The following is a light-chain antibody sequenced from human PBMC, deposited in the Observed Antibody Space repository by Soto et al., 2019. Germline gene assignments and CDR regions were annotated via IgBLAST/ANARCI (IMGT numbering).Light chain of an antibody. Sequence: VLTQSPGTLSLSPGERATLSCRASQPITSRYLAWYQHQPGQAPRLLIYRTFARAPGIPDRFSGGGSGTDFTLTISRREREDFAVYYCQQYDTSPPTVGQGTRLEIK. V-gene: IGKV3-20*01. CDR2: RTF. J-gene: IGKJ5*01. CDR1: QPITSRY. CDR3: QQYDTSPPT.